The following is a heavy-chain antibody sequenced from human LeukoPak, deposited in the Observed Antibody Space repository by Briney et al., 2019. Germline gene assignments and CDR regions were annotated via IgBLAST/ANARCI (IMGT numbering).Heavy chain of an antibody. D-gene: IGHD3-3*01. CDR1: GGTFSSYA. V-gene: IGHV1-69*05. J-gene: IGHJ4*02. CDR2: IIPIFGTA. CDR3: ARDFFFRDFWSGQTP. Sequence: GSSVKVSCKASGGTFSSYAISWVRQAPGQGLEWMGGIIPIFGTANYAQKLQGRVTMTTDTSTSTAYMELRSLRSDDTAVYYCARDFFFRDFWSGQTPWGQGTLVTVSS.